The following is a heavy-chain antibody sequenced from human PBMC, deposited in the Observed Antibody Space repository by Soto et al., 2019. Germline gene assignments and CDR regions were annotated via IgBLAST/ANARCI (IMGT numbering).Heavy chain of an antibody. V-gene: IGHV1-69*12. Sequence: QVQLVQSGAEVKKPGSSVKVSCRASGGTFNSHTISWVRQAPGQGLEWMGGIMPMFGVTNYARKFQGRLTMTANETTTTAYMEVSSLTSDDTDVYYCAGGGVTSSMSLPWMGYHYYGLDVW. CDR3: AGGGVTSSMSLPWMGYHYYGLDV. CDR2: IMPMFGVT. J-gene: IGHJ6*01. CDR1: GGTFNSHT. D-gene: IGHD2-2*01.